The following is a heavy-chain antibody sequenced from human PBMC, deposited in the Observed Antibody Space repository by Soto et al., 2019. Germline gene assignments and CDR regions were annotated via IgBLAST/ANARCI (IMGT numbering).Heavy chain of an antibody. CDR3: ARDLQTSIAAAGGGVGPLDAPYYYYYGMDA. Sequence: SETLSLTCTVSGGSISSGDYYWSWIPQPPGKGLEWIGYIYYSGSTYYNPSLKSRVTISVDTSKNQFSLKLSSVTAADTAVYYCARDLQTSIAAAGGGVGPLDAPYYYYYGMDARGQGTTVTVSS. CDR1: GGSISSGDYY. J-gene: IGHJ6*02. CDR2: IYYSGST. V-gene: IGHV4-30-4*01. D-gene: IGHD6-13*01.